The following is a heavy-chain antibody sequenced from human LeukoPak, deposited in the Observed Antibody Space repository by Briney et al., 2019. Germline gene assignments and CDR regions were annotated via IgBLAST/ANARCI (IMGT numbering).Heavy chain of an antibody. CDR1: GFTFSHYS. V-gene: IGHV3-64*01. D-gene: IGHD6-6*01. J-gene: IGHJ4*02. CDR2: INSNGDDT. CDR3: AKEWGPSSH. Sequence: GGSLRLSCAASGFTFSHYSMHWVRQAPGKGLEYVSAINSNGDDTYYANSVKGRFTISRDNSKNTLYLQMNSLRAEDTAVYYCAKEWGPSSHWGQGTLVTVSS.